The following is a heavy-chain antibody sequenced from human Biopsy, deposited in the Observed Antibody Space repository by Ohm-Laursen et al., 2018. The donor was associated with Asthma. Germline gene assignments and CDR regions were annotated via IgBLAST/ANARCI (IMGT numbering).Heavy chain of an antibody. CDR3: ARGDSSNWSHYYFDY. J-gene: IGHJ4*02. V-gene: IGHV3-53*01. Sequence: SLRLSCAAPGFAVSRDYMFWVRQAPGKGLEWVSVIYSGGTSHTADSVRGRFTISRDYSENTLYLQMHSLRAEDTAVYYCARGDSSNWSHYYFDYWGQGTLVTVSS. D-gene: IGHD3-22*01. CDR2: IYSGGTS. CDR1: GFAVSRDY.